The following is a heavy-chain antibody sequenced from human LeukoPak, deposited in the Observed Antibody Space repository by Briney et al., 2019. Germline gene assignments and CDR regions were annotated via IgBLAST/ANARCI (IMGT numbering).Heavy chain of an antibody. CDR3: ARGKVGVDWCFDI. CDR2: FSPYNGGT. CDR1: GYTFTGYY. D-gene: IGHD1-26*01. V-gene: IGHV1-2*02. Sequence: ASVKVSCKASGYTFTGYYVHWVRQAPGQGREWIGSFSPYNGGTKFAQNFQGRVSMTSDASISTASMELRSLTSDDTAVYYCARGKVGVDWCFDIWGRGTLVSVSS. J-gene: IGHJ2*01.